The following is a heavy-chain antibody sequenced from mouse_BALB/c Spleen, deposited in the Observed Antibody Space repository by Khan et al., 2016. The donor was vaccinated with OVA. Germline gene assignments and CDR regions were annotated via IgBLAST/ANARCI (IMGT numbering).Heavy chain of an antibody. D-gene: IGHD1-2*01. Sequence: QLQESGPGLVKPSQSLSLTCTVTGYSITSGYGWNWIRQFPGNKLEWMGYISYSGSTNYNPSLKSRISITLDTSKNQFFLQLNSVTTEDTATYYSARTARIKYWGQGTTLTVSS. V-gene: IGHV3-2*02. J-gene: IGHJ2*01. CDR2: ISYSGST. CDR3: ARTARIKY. CDR1: GYSITSGYG.